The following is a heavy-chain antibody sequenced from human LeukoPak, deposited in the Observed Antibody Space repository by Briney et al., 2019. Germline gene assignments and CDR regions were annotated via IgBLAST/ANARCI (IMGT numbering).Heavy chain of an antibody. CDR2: ISSNGGST. V-gene: IGHV3-64D*06. CDR1: GFTFSSYA. D-gene: IGHD1-26*01. CDR3: FRVVGNWFDP. J-gene: IGHJ5*02. Sequence: GGSLRLSCSASGFTFSSYAMHWVRQAPGKGLEYVSAISSNGGSTYYADSVKGRFTISRDNSKNTLYLQMSSLRAEDTAVYYCFRVVGNWFDPWGQGTLVTVSS.